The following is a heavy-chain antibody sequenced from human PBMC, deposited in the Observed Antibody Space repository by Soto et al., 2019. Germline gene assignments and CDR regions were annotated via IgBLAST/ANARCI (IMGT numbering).Heavy chain of an antibody. CDR3: ASVDTAISYDYYGMDV. CDR1: GGTFSSYA. J-gene: IGHJ6*02. D-gene: IGHD5-18*01. CDR2: IIPIFGTA. Sequence: QVQLVQSGAEVKKPGSSVKVSCKASGGTFSSYAISWVRQAPGQGLEWMGGIIPIFGTANYAQKFQGRVTITADESTSTAYMELSSLRSKDTAVYYCASVDTAISYDYYGMDVWGQGTTVTVSS. V-gene: IGHV1-69*12.